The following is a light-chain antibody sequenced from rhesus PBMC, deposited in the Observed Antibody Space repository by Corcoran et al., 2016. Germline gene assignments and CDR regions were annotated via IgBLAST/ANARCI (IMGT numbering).Light chain of an antibody. CDR1: QGITND. CDR3: QHYYTTPFT. CDR2: EAS. V-gene: IGKV1-25*01. Sequence: DIQMTQFPSSLSASVGDRVTITCRASQGITNDLAWYQQKPGETPKLLIYEASSLQRGIPSRFSGSGSGTDFTLTISSLQSEDFATYFCQHYYTTPFTFGPGTKLDIK. J-gene: IGKJ3*01.